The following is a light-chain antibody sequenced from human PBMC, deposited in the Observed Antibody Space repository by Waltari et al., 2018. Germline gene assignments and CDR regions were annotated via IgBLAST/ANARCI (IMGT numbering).Light chain of an antibody. V-gene: IGKV1-5*03. CDR3: QQYNSYSIT. Sequence: DIQMTQSPSTLSASVGDRVTITCRASQTISSWLAWHQQQPGKAPRLLIYRASTLESGVPSRFSGSGSGTEFTLTISSLQPDDFATYYCQQYNSYSITFGQGTRLEIK. CDR1: QTISSW. CDR2: RAS. J-gene: IGKJ5*01.